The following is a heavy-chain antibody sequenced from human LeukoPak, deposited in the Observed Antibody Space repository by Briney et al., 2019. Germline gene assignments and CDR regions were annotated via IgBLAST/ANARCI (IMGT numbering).Heavy chain of an antibody. CDR1: GFTFSNFG. V-gene: IGHV3-33*06. Sequence: PGGSLRLSCAASGFTFSNFGMHWVRQAPGKGLEWVAVIWYDGSNTYYADSVKGRFTISRDNSKNTLYLQMNSLRAEDTAVYYCAKDGVGATGIDYWGQGTLATVSS. CDR2: IWYDGSNT. D-gene: IGHD1-26*01. J-gene: IGHJ4*02. CDR3: AKDGVGATGIDY.